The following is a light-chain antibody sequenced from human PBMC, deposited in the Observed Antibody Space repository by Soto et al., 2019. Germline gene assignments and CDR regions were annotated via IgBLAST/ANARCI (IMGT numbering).Light chain of an antibody. CDR1: QSVNFN. V-gene: IGKV3-20*01. CDR2: GAS. Sequence: TQSRYSVSVSPGAVATLSSGASQSVNFNLAWYQQKPGQSPRLLVYGASSRATGIPDRFSVSGSGRDFTYICSRLEPADLAVYYCQQYGRSLRTIGQGTKVDIK. J-gene: IGKJ1*01. CDR3: QQYGRSLRT.